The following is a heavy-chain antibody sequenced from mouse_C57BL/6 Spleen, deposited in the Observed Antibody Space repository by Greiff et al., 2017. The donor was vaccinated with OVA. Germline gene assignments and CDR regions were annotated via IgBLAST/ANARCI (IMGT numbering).Heavy chain of an antibody. CDR1: GYTFTSYW. J-gene: IGHJ3*01. CDR3: AREDSGYGLAY. Sequence: VQLQQPGAELVKPGASVKLSCKASGYTFTSYWMHWVKQRPGQGLEWIGRIDPNSGGTKYHEKFKGKATLTVDKPSSTAYMQLSSLTSEASAVCYCAREDSGYGLAYWGQGTLVTVSA. V-gene: IGHV1-72*01. D-gene: IGHD2-14*01. CDR2: IDPNSGGT.